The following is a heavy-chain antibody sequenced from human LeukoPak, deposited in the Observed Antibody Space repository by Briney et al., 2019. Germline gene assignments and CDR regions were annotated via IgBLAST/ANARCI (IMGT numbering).Heavy chain of an antibody. CDR3: ARQLYGSDY. CDR2: VNNSGYA. J-gene: IGHJ4*02. D-gene: IGHD4-17*01. CDR1: GVSFSTYY. Sequence: LETLSLTCDVSGVSFSTYYWSWIRQSPEKGLEWIGEVNNSGYANYKPCLKGRVTISVDTSKNQFSLKLSSVTAADTAVYYCARQLYGSDYWGQGTLVTVSS. V-gene: IGHV4-34*01.